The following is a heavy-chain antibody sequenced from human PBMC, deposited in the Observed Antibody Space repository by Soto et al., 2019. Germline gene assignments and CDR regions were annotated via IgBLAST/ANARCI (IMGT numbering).Heavy chain of an antibody. CDR2: IDPSDSYT. CDR1: GYSFTSYW. J-gene: IGHJ3*02. CDR3: ARLTGSSSSWWDDAFDI. V-gene: IGHV5-10-1*03. Sequence: EVQLVQSGAAVKKPGESLRISGKGSGYSFTSYWISWVRQMPGKGLEWMGRIDPSDSYTNYSPSFQGHVTISADKSISTAYLQWSSLKASDTAMYYCARLTGSSSSWWDDAFDIWGQVTMVTVSS. D-gene: IGHD6-6*01.